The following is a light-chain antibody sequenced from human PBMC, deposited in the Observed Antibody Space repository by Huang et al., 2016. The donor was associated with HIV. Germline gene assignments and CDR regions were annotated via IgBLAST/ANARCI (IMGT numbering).Light chain of an antibody. Sequence: EIVMTQSPLSLSVTPGEPASISCRSSQSLLHSNGYNYLDWYVQKPGQSPQVLIYSVSKRASGVPDRFSGSGSGTDFTLKISRVEAEDVGVYYYMQTLQTHLTFGGGTKVEIK. CDR3: MQTLQTHLT. V-gene: IGKV2-28*01. CDR1: QSLLHSNGYNY. CDR2: SVS. J-gene: IGKJ4*01.